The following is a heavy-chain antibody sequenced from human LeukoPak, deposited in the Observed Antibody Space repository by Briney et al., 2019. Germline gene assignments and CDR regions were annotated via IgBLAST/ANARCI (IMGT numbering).Heavy chain of an antibody. CDR1: GGSFSGYY. V-gene: IGHV4-34*01. Sequence: PSETLSLTCAVYGGSFSGYYWSWIRQPPGKGLEWIGVINHSGSTNYNPSLKSRVTISVDTSKNQFSLKLSSVTAADTAVYYCARVHLSSGWYGGSGYYFDYWGQGTLVTVSS. D-gene: IGHD6-19*01. CDR2: INHSGST. CDR3: ARVHLSSGWYGGSGYYFDY. J-gene: IGHJ4*02.